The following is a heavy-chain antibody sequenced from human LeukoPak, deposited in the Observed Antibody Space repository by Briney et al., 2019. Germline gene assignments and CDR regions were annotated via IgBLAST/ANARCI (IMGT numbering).Heavy chain of an antibody. J-gene: IGHJ4*02. D-gene: IGHD3-22*01. CDR1: GGSISRYY. CDR2: IYYSGST. CDR3: ARGPYDSSGYSQEYYFDY. V-gene: IGHV4-59*01. Sequence: SETLSLTCTVSGGSISRYYWSWIRQPPGKGLEWIGYIYYSGSTNYDPSLKSRVTISVDTSKNQFSLKLSSVTAADTAVYYCARGPYDSSGYSQEYYFDYWGQGTLVTVSS.